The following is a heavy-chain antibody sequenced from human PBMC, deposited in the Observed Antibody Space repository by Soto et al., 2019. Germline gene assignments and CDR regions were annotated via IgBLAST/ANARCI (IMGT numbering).Heavy chain of an antibody. CDR2: IGRTGIDR. Sequence: EVQLAESWGGLVKPGGSLRLSCAASGLSFSTSTMNWVRHDPGKGLEFVSSIGRTGIDRYYIDSVKSRVTISRDNAQNSLYLQKNSLRAEDMAPYYCVCDDNRRYWGQGTLVTVSP. CDR3: VCDDNRRY. J-gene: IGHJ4*02. CDR1: GLSFSTST. V-gene: IGHV3-21*01. D-gene: IGHD1-1*01.